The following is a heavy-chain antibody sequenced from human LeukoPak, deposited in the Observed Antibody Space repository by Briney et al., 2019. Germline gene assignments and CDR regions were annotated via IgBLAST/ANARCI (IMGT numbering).Heavy chain of an antibody. D-gene: IGHD1-26*01. J-gene: IGHJ3*02. CDR2: INPHSGGT. CDR3: ARDWVGATSGKNAFDI. CDR1: GYTFTDYY. V-gene: IGHV1-2*02. Sequence: GASVKVSCKASGYTFTDYYMHWVRQAPGQGLEGMGWINPHSGGTDHAQKFQGRVTMTRDTSISTAYMELSRLRSDDTAVYYCARDWVGATSGKNAFDIWGQGTMVTVSS.